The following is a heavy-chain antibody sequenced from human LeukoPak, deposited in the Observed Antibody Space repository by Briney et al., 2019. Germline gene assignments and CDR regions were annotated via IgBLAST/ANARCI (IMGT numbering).Heavy chain of an antibody. CDR3: AKREHVSRVVPASISSCCGMDV. Sequence: GGSLRLSCAASGLTFSSYAMRWVRQPPGNGLEWVSSITDSGDTTYYADSVKGRFTISRDNSKNTLYLQMNSLRAEDTAVYYCAKREHVSRVVPASISSCCGMDVWGQGTTVTVSS. D-gene: IGHD2-2*01. CDR2: ITDSGDTT. J-gene: IGHJ6*02. V-gene: IGHV3-23*01. CDR1: GLTFSSYA.